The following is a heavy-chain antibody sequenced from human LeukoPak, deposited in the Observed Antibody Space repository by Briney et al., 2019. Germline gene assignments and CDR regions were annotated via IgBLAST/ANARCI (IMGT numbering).Heavy chain of an antibody. V-gene: IGHV1-2*02. D-gene: IGHD4-17*01. CDR2: INPNSGGT. J-gene: IGHJ4*02. Sequence: GASVKVSCKASGYTFTGYYMHWVRQAPGQGLDWMGWINPNSGGTNYAQKFQGRVTMTRDTSISTAYMELSRLRPDATAVYYCARGAVTTLLFDYWGQGTLVTVSS. CDR3: ARGAVTTLLFDY. CDR1: GYTFTGYY.